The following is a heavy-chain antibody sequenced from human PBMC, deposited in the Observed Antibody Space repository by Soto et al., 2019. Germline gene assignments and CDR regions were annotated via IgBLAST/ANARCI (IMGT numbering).Heavy chain of an antibody. D-gene: IGHD2-8*01. CDR3: ARGDSTDCSNGVCYFFYNHDMDV. CDR2: INPKSGGT. J-gene: IGHJ6*02. Sequence: XAVKVACKASGYRFTDYHIHWVRQAPGQGLEWLGRINPKSGGTSTAQKFQGWVTMTTDTSISTASMELTRLTSDDTAIYYCARGDSTDCSNGVCYFFYNHDMDVWGQGTTVTVSS. V-gene: IGHV1-2*04. CDR1: GYRFTDYH.